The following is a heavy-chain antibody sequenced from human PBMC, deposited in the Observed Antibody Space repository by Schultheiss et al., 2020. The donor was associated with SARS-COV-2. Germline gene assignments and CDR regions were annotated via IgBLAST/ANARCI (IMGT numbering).Heavy chain of an antibody. CDR3: ARYGRCSGANCYLDY. CDR1: GGSVSSGSYY. CDR2: IYYTGSI. Sequence: SETLSLTCTVSGGSVSSGSYYWSWIRQPPGKGLEWIGYIYYTGSINYNPSLSSRVSIPVDTSKNQFSLKLYSMTAADTAVYYCARYGRCSGANCYLDYWGQGTLVTVSS. D-gene: IGHD2-15*01. J-gene: IGHJ4*02. V-gene: IGHV4-61*01.